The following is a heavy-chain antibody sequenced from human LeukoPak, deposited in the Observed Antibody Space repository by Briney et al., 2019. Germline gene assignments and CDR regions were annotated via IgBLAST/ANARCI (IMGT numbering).Heavy chain of an antibody. CDR3: ASLDRGSYYSFDC. Sequence: GGSLRLSCAASGFTFSSYEMNWVRQAPGKGLEWVSYISSSGSTIYYADSVKGRFTISRDNAKNSLYPQMNSLRAEDTAVYYCASLDRGSYYSFDCWGQGTLVTVSS. D-gene: IGHD1-26*01. J-gene: IGHJ4*02. CDR2: ISSSGSTI. V-gene: IGHV3-48*03. CDR1: GFTFSSYE.